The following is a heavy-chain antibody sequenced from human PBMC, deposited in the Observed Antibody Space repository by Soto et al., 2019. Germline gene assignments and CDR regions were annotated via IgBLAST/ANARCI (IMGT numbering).Heavy chain of an antibody. V-gene: IGHV2-5*02. CDR1: GFSLSTSGVG. CDR3: AHSPYSRSSYYFAY. Sequence: QITLKESGPTLVKPTQTLTLTCTFSGFSLSTSGVGVGWIRQPPGKALEWLALIYWDDDKRDSPFLKSRLTITKDTPNNHVVLTMTNIDPVDTATYYCAHSPYSRSSYYFAYWGQGTLVTVSS. D-gene: IGHD6-6*01. J-gene: IGHJ4*02. CDR2: IYWDDDK.